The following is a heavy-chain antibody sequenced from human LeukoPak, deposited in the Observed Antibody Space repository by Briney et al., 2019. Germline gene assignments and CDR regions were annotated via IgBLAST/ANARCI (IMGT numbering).Heavy chain of an antibody. V-gene: IGHV3-15*07. Sequence: PGGSLRLSCAASGFTFTNAWMNWVRQAPGKGLEWVGRIKSKTDGGTTDYAAPVKGRFTISRDDSKNTLYLQMNSLKTEDTAVYYCARSGYYFYAFDIWGQGTMVTVSS. CDR3: ARSGYYFYAFDI. CDR2: IKSKTDGGTT. D-gene: IGHD3-22*01. CDR1: GFTFTNAW. J-gene: IGHJ3*02.